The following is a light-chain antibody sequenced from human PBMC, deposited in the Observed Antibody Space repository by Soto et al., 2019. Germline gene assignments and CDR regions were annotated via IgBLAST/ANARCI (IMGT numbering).Light chain of an antibody. CDR1: QSVSSY. Sequence: EIVLTQSPATLSLSPGERATLSCRASQSVSSYLAWYQQKPGQAPRLLIYDASNRATGIPARFSGSGSGTDFTLTISSLEPEDFAVYDCQQRSNWPPSITFGQGTRLESK. CDR3: QQRSNWPPSIT. J-gene: IGKJ5*01. V-gene: IGKV3-11*01. CDR2: DAS.